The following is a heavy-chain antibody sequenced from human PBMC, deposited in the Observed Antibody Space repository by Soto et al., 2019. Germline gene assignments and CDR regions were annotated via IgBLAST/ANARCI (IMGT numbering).Heavy chain of an antibody. Sequence: ASVKVSCKASGYTFTSYYMHWVRQAPGQGLEWMGIINPSGGSTSYAQKFQGRVTMTRDTSTSTVYMELSSLRSEDTAVYYCARESGGFHGGNSEGWFDPWGQGTLVTVSS. V-gene: IGHV1-46*01. CDR2: INPSGGST. CDR3: ARESGGFHGGNSEGWFDP. J-gene: IGHJ5*02. CDR1: GYTFTSYY. D-gene: IGHD2-21*02.